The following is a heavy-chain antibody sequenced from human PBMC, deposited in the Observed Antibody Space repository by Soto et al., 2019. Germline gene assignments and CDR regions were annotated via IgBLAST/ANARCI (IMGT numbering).Heavy chain of an antibody. CDR1: GFTFSSYG. D-gene: IGHD6-6*01. V-gene: IGHV3-33*01. Sequence: QVQLVESGGGAVQPGRSLRLSCAASGFTFSSYGMHWVRQAPGKGLEWVAVIWDDGSNKYYADSVKGRFTISRDNSKNTLYLQMNSLRAEDTAVYYCARDREYSSSGSYDHWGQGTLVTVSS. CDR2: IWDDGSNK. CDR3: ARDREYSSSGSYDH. J-gene: IGHJ4*02.